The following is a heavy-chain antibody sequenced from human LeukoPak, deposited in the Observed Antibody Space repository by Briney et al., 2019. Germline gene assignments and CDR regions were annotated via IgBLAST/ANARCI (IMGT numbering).Heavy chain of an antibody. CDR2: LYSGGST. CDR3: ARDHYDSSGYYDY. J-gene: IGHJ4*02. Sequence: PGGSLRLSCAASGFTVSSNYMSWVRQAPGKGLEWVSVLYSGGSTYYADSVKGRFTISRDNSKNTLYLQMNSLRAEDTAVYYCARDHYDSSGYYDYWGQGTLVTVSS. CDR1: GFTVSSNY. V-gene: IGHV3-66*01. D-gene: IGHD3-22*01.